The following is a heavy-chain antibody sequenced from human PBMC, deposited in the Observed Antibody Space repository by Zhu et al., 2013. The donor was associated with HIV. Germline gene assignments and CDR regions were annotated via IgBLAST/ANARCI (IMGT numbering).Heavy chain of an antibody. CDR1: GYTFTSYG. J-gene: IGHJ3*02. CDR2: ISAYNGNT. Sequence: QVQLVQSGAEVKKPGASVKVSCKASGYTFTSYGISWVRQAPGQGLEWMGWISAYNGNTNYAQKLQGRVTMTTDTSTSTAYMELRSLRSDDTAVYYCARSAPLRDYYDSSGYIVLKRAFDIWGQGTMVTVSS. CDR3: ARSAPLRDYYDSSGYIVLKRAFDI. D-gene: IGHD3-22*01. V-gene: IGHV1-18*01.